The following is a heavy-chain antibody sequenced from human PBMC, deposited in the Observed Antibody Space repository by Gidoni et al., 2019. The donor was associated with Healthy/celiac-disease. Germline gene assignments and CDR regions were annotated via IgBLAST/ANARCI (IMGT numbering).Heavy chain of an antibody. CDR3: AKPTGRGYYFPILYFQH. D-gene: IGHD3-22*01. J-gene: IGHJ1*01. CDR2: ISYDGSNK. CDR1: GFTFSSYG. Sequence: QVQLVESGGGVVQPGRSLRLSCAASGFTFSSYGMHWVRQAPGKGLEWVAVISYDGSNKYYADSVKGRFTISRDNSKNTLYLQMNSLRAEDTAVYYCAKPTGRGYYFPILYFQHWGQGTLVTVSS. V-gene: IGHV3-30*18.